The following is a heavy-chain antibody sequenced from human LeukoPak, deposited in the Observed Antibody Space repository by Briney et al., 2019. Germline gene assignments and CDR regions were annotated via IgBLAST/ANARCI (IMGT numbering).Heavy chain of an antibody. CDR3: ARHTAGYCSSTSCSHHWYFDL. CDR1: GYSFTSYW. D-gene: IGHD2-2*01. CDR2: IYPGDSDT. J-gene: IGHJ2*01. V-gene: IGHV5-51*01. Sequence: GESLKISCKDSGYSFTSYWIGWVRQMPGKGLEWMGIIYPGDSDTRYSPSFQGQVTISGDKSISTAYLQWSSLKASDTAMYYCARHTAGYCSSTSCSHHWYFDLWGRGTLVTVSS.